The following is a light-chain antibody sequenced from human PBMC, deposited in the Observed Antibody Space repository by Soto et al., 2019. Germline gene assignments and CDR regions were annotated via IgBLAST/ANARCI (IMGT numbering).Light chain of an antibody. CDR1: QGITYY. CDR2: AAS. CDR3: QNYNSAPLT. V-gene: IGKV1-27*01. J-gene: IGKJ4*01. Sequence: DLQMTQSPSYLSASVGDRVTITCRASQGITYYLAWYQQKPGKVPKLLIYAASTLQSGVPSRFSGGGSGADFTLTISSLQPEDVATYYCQNYNSAPLTFGGGTKVDIK.